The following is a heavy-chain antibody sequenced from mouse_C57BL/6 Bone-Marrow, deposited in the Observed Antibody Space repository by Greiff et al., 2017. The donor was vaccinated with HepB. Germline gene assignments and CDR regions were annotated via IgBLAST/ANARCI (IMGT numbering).Heavy chain of an antibody. D-gene: IGHD1-1*01. CDR3: TNMITTGEG. CDR2: IDPENGDT. J-gene: IGHJ3*01. V-gene: IGHV14-4*01. Sequence: VQLQHSGAELVRPGASVKLSCTASGFNIKDDYLHWVKQRPEQGLEWIGWIDPENGDTEYASKFQGKATITADTSSNTAYLQLSSLTAEDTAVYYCTNMITTGEGWGQGTLVTVSA. CDR1: GFNIKDDY.